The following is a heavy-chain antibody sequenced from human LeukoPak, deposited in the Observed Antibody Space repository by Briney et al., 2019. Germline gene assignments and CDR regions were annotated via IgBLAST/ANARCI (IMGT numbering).Heavy chain of an antibody. Sequence: SETLSLTCAVYGGSFSGYYWSWIRQPPGKGLEWIGETNHSGSTNYNPSLKSRVTISVDTSKNQFSLKLSSVTAADTAVYYCATTTVTSPYYYYGMDVWGQGTTVTVSS. D-gene: IGHD4-17*01. CDR3: ATTTVTSPYYYYGMDV. J-gene: IGHJ6*02. V-gene: IGHV4-34*01. CDR1: GGSFSGYY. CDR2: TNHSGST.